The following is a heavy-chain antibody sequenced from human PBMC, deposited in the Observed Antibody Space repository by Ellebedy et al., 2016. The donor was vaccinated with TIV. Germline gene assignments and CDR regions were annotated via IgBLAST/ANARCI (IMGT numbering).Heavy chain of an antibody. CDR1: GSTISRSW. D-gene: IGHD6-19*01. J-gene: IGHJ6*02. V-gene: IGHV3-7*01. CDR3: ARGTENSSGWYSYYYNVMDV. CDR2: INQNGREK. Sequence: GESLKISCAASGSTISRSWMSWVRQAPGKGLEWVANINQNGREKNFVDSVKGRFSISRDNAKNSLYLQMNSLRAEDTAVYYCARGTENSSGWYSYYYNVMDVWGQGTTVTVSS.